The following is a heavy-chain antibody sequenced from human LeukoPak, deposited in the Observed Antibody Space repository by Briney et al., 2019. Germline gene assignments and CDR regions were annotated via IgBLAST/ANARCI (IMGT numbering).Heavy chain of an antibody. Sequence: SQTLSLTCAVSGGSISSGGYSWSWIRQPPGKGLEWIGYIYHSGSTYYNPSLKSRVTTSVDRSKNQFSLKLSSVTAADTAVYYCARASLAYCGGDCYYYWYFDLWGRGTLVTVSS. J-gene: IGHJ2*01. CDR2: IYHSGST. CDR3: ARASLAYCGGDCYYYWYFDL. V-gene: IGHV4-30-2*01. D-gene: IGHD2-21*02. CDR1: GGSISSGGYS.